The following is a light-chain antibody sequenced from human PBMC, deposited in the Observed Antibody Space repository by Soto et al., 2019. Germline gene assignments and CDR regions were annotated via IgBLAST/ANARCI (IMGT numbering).Light chain of an antibody. CDR3: SSYAGSNNLV. CDR1: SSDVGGYNY. Sequence: QSVLTQPASVSGSPGQSITISCTGTSSDVGGYNYVSWYQQHPGKAPKLMIYEVSKRPSGVPDRFSGSTSGNTASLTVSGRQAEDEADYYCSSYAGSNNLVFGGGTKLTVL. V-gene: IGLV2-8*01. J-gene: IGLJ2*01. CDR2: EVS.